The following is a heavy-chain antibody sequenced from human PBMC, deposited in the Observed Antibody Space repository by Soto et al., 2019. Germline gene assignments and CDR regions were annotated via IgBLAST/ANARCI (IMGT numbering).Heavy chain of an antibody. CDR2: IIPILGIA. CDR1: GGTFSSYT. D-gene: IGHD5-18*01. CDR3: ARTSLDTAMALYFDY. Sequence: GASVKVSCKASGGTFSSYTISWVRQAPGQGLEWMGRIIPILGIANYAQKFQGRVTITADKSTSTASMELSSLRSEDTAVYYCARTSLDTAMALYFDYWGQGTLVTVSS. V-gene: IGHV1-69*02. J-gene: IGHJ4*02.